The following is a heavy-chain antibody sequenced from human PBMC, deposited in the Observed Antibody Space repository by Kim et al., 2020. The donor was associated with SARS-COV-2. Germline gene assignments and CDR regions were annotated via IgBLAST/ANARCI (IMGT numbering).Heavy chain of an antibody. CDR3: TKDHRWGLGADD. V-gene: IGHV3-15*01. D-gene: IGHD3-10*01. Sequence: DYAAPVKGRFTISRDDSKNMLYLQMNSLKTEEPAVYYCTKDHRWGLGADDWGQGTLVTVSS. J-gene: IGHJ4*02.